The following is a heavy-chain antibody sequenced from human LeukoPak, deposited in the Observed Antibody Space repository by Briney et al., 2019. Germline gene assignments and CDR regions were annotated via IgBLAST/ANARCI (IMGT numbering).Heavy chain of an antibody. CDR3: ARESIAARGERRVPDAFDI. CDR2: ISAYNGNT. D-gene: IGHD6-6*01. Sequence: ASVKVSCKASGGTFSSYAISWVRQAPGQGLEWMRWISAYNGNTNYAQKLQGRVTMTTDTSTSTAYMELRSLRSDDTAVYYCARESIAARGERRVPDAFDIWGQGTMVTVSS. CDR1: GGTFSSYA. V-gene: IGHV1-18*01. J-gene: IGHJ3*02.